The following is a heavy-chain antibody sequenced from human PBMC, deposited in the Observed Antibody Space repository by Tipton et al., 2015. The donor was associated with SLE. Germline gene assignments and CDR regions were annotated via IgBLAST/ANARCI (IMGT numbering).Heavy chain of an antibody. CDR3: ARDKLCDI. D-gene: IGHD5-18*01. J-gene: IGHJ3*02. CDR2: ISHSGGT. Sequence: GLVKPSETLSLTCAVYGGSFGGYYWSWSRQPPGKRLEWIGEISHSGGTNYNPSLKSRVTISVDTSKNQFSLKLSSVTAADTAVYYCARDKLCDIWGQGTMVTVSS. CDR1: GGSFGGYY. V-gene: IGHV4-34*01.